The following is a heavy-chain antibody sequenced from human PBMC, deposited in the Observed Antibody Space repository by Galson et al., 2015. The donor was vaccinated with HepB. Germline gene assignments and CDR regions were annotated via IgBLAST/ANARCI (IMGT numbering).Heavy chain of an antibody. D-gene: IGHD5-12*01. V-gene: IGHV3-7*01. Sequence: SLRLSCAASGFTFSNYWMSWVRQAPGEGLEWVGNIRKDGVYKYYVDSVKGRFTISRDNGKNSLYLEMNSLRVEDTAVYYCVREENGWLHANYWGQGTLVTVSS. J-gene: IGHJ4*02. CDR3: VREENGWLHANY. CDR1: GFTFSNYW. CDR2: IRKDGVYK.